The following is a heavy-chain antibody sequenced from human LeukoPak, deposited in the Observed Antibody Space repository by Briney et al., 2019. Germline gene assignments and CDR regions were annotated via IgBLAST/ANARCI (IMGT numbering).Heavy chain of an antibody. CDR2: ISGSGGST. Sequence: GGSLRLSCAASGFTFSSYAMSWVRQAPGKGLEWVSAISGSGGSTYYADSVKGRFTISRDNSKNTLYLQMNSLRAEDTAVYYCAKIGGYGSSGYYLAPDAFDIWGQGTMVTVSS. D-gene: IGHD3-22*01. CDR3: AKIGGYGSSGYYLAPDAFDI. V-gene: IGHV3-23*01. CDR1: GFTFSSYA. J-gene: IGHJ3*02.